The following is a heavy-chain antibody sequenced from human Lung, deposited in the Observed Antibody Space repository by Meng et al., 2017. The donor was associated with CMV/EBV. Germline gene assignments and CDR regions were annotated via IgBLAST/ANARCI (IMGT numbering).Heavy chain of an antibody. J-gene: IGHJ4*02. D-gene: IGHD3-22*01. CDR2: INSVGSST. V-gene: IGHV3-74*01. CDR3: AREPYDYDSSLDY. Sequence: GGSXRLXCAASGFTFSSTWMHWVRQAPGKGLVWVSRINSVGSSTIYADSVEGRFTISIDNAKNTLYLQMNSLRSEDTAVYYCAREPYDYDSSLDYWGQGTLVTVSS. CDR1: GFTFSSTW.